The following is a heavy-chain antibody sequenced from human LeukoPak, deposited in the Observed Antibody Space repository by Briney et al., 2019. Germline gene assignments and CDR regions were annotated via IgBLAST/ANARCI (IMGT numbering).Heavy chain of an antibody. V-gene: IGHV4-34*01. CDR1: GGSFSGYY. CDR2: INHSGST. D-gene: IGHD6-13*01. CDR3: ARLRSSSWYDPYDDY. Sequence: PSETLSLTCAVYGGSFSGYYWSWIRQPPGKGLEWSGEINHSGSTNYNPSLKSRVTISVDTSKNQFSLKLSSVTAADTAVYYCARLRSSSWYDPYDDYWGQGTLVTVSS. J-gene: IGHJ4*02.